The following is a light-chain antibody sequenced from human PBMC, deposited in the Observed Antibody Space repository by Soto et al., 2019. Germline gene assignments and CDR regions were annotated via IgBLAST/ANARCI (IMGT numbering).Light chain of an antibody. J-gene: IGLJ3*02. CDR2: EVS. V-gene: IGLV2-14*01. CDR3: SSYTTTTRL. CDR1: SSDIGSNNY. Sequence: QSALTQPASVSGSPGQSITISCTGTSSDIGSNNYVSWYQQHPGKAPKLMIYEVSNRPSGVCNHFSGSKSGNTASLTISGLQAEDEAVYYCSSYTTTTRLFGGGTKLTVL.